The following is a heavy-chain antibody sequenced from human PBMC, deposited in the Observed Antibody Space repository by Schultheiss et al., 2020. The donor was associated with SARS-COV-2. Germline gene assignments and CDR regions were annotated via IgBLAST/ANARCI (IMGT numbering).Heavy chain of an antibody. J-gene: IGHJ5*02. CDR2: INSDGSIT. CDR1: GFTFSSYA. V-gene: IGHV3-74*01. Sequence: GGSLRLSCAASGFTFSSYAMHWVRQAPGNGLVSVSRINSDGSITDYADSVNGRFTISRDNAKSTLYLQMTTLRAEDTAVYYCARRAARSGGFDPWGQGTLVTVSS. D-gene: IGHD6-6*01. CDR3: ARRAARSGGFDP.